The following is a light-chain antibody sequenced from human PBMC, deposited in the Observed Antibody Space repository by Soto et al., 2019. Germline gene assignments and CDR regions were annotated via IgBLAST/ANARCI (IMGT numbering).Light chain of an antibody. CDR1: SSDVGYYNY. J-gene: IGLJ3*02. V-gene: IGLV2-14*01. Sequence: QSALTQPDSVSGSPGHSITISCTGSSSDVGYYNYVSWYQQLPGKAPKLMISEVSNRPSGVSNRFSGSKSGNTASLTISGLQAEDEADYYCSSYTTTSTLVFGGGTKLTVL. CDR3: SSYTTTSTLV. CDR2: EVS.